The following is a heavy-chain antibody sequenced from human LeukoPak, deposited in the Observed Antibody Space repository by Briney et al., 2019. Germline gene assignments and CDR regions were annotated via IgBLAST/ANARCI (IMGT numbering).Heavy chain of an antibody. V-gene: IGHV1-2*02. CDR3: ARDPYGSGNYYFDY. J-gene: IGHJ4*02. Sequence: ASVKVSCKASGYTFTHYYMHWVRQAPGLGLEWMGWINPNSGGTNYAQNFQGRVTMTRDTSISTAYMELSRLRSDDTAVYYCARDPYGSGNYYFDYWGQGTLVTVSS. CDR2: INPNSGGT. D-gene: IGHD3-10*01. CDR1: GYTFTHYY.